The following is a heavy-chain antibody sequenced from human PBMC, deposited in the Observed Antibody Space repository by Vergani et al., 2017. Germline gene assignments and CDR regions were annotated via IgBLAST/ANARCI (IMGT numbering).Heavy chain of an antibody. V-gene: IGHV4-61*02. D-gene: IGHD6-13*01. J-gene: IGHJ4*02. Sequence: QVKLQESGPGLVKPSQTLSLTCTVSGASVSSVGYYWTWIRQSAGKRLEWIGDILGSGPANYNPSFQGRVSMSVATSRNQFSLTLSSVNATDTAVYYCARWSISAGYSGPDSWGQGTRVTVSS. CDR1: GASVSSVGYY. CDR2: ILGSGPA. CDR3: ARWSISAGYSGPDS.